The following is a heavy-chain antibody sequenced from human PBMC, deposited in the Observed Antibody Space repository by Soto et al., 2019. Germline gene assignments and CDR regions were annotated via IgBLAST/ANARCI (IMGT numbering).Heavy chain of an antibody. CDR2: IIPILGIA. V-gene: IGHV1-69*02. J-gene: IGHJ4*02. CDR1: GGTFSSYT. D-gene: IGHD5-12*01. CDR3: ARRGYSGYHFDY. Sequence: QVQLVQSGAEVKKPGSSVKVSCKASGGTFSSYTISWVRQAPGQGLEWMGRIIPILGIANYAQKFQGRVTITADESTSTAYMELSSLQSEDTAVYYCARRGYSGYHFDYWGQGTLVTVSS.